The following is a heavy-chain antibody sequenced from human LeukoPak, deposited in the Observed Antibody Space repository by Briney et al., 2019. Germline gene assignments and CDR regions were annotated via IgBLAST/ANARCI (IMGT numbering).Heavy chain of an antibody. Sequence: PSETLSLTCTVSGGSISSYYWNWIRQPPGKGLGWIGYIYYSGSTNYNPSLKSRVTISLESAKNQFSLRMTSVTAADTAVYYCARHDGVVTANDYWGQGTLVTVSS. CDR2: IYYSGST. V-gene: IGHV4-59*08. CDR3: ARHDGVVTANDY. D-gene: IGHD2-21*02. CDR1: GGSISSYY. J-gene: IGHJ4*02.